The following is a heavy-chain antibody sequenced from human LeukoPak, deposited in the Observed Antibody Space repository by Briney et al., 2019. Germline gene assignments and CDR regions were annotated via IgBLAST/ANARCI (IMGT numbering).Heavy chain of an antibody. J-gene: IGHJ5*02. CDR3: ASTNCSRSSCFGANWFDP. CDR2: IYYSGST. D-gene: IGHD2-2*01. V-gene: IGHV4-30-4*08. CDR1: GASISSGDYY. Sequence: SKTLSLTCTVSGASISSGDYYWSWIRQPPGKGLEWIGSIYYSGSTFHYNPSLKSRVAISIDTSKNQFSLSLSSVTAADTAVYYCASTNCSRSSCFGANWFDPWGQGTLVTVSS.